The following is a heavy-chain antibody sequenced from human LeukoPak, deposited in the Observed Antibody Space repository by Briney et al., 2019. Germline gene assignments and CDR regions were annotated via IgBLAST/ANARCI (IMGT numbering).Heavy chain of an antibody. Sequence: SETLSLTCTVSGGSISSSSYYWGWLRQPPGTGLEWIGSIYYSGSTYYNPSLKSRVTISVDTSKNQFSLKLSSVTAADTAVYYCASVPSIAAADYWGQGTLVTVSS. V-gene: IGHV4-39*01. D-gene: IGHD6-13*01. J-gene: IGHJ4*02. CDR2: IYYSGST. CDR3: ASVPSIAAADY. CDR1: GGSISSSSYY.